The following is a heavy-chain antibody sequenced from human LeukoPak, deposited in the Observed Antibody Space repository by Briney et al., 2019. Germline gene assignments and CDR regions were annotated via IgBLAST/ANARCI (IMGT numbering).Heavy chain of an antibody. CDR3: ARDYYDSSGYYYVISKDYYYYYMDV. J-gene: IGHJ6*03. Sequence: ASVKVSCKASGYTVTDHSIHWVRQAPGQGLEWMGWINPNSGGTNYAQKFQGRVTMTRDTSISTAYMELSRLRSDDTAVYYCARDYYDSSGYYYVISKDYYYYYMDVWGKGTTVTVSS. CDR1: GYTVTDHS. D-gene: IGHD3-22*01. CDR2: INPNSGGT. V-gene: IGHV1-2*02.